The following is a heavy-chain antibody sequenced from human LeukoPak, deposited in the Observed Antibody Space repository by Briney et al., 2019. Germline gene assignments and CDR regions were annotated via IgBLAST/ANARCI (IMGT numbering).Heavy chain of an antibody. V-gene: IGHV3-30*04. D-gene: IGHD3-10*01. CDR3: AKDRWLWFGEPDFDY. CDR1: GFTFSSHA. J-gene: IGHJ4*02. Sequence: GGSPRLSCAASGFTFSSHAMHWVRQAPGKGLEWVAVISYDGNNKYYADSVKGRFTISRDNSKNTLYLQMSSLRAEDTAVYYCAKDRWLWFGEPDFDYWGQGTLVTVSS. CDR2: ISYDGNNK.